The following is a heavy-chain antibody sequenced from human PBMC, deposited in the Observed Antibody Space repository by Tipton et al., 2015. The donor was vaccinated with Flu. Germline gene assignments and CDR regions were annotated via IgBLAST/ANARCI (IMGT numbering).Heavy chain of an antibody. V-gene: IGHV3-53*01. CDR1: GFTVSSNY. CDR2: IYSGGST. J-gene: IGHJ6*02. D-gene: IGHD3-10*01. Sequence: SLRLSCAASGFTVSSNYMSWVRQAPGKGLEWVSIIYSGGSTYYADSVRGRFTISRDNSKNTLYLQMNSLRVEDTALYYCARYYYGSGSYSNPHYYYFGFDVWGQGTTVTVSS. CDR3: ARYYYGSGSYSNPHYYYFGFDV.